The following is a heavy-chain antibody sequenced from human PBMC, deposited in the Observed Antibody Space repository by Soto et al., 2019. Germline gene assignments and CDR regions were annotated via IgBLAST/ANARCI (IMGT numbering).Heavy chain of an antibody. CDR3: ARAPPPKRTMVLGVRVWFDP. D-gene: IGHD3-10*01. Sequence: QVQLVQSGAEVKKPGASVKVSCKASGYTFTSYDINWVRQATGQGLEWMGWMKPNSGNTGYAQKFQGRVTMTRNTAISTAYLELSILRSEDTAVYYCARAPPPKRTMVLGVRVWFDPWGQGTLVTVSS. V-gene: IGHV1-8*01. CDR1: GYTFTSYD. CDR2: MKPNSGNT. J-gene: IGHJ5*02.